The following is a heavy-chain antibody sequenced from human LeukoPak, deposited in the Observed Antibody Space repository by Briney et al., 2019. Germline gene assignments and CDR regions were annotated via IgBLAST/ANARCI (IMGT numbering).Heavy chain of an antibody. Sequence: PSETLSLTCTVSGGSISSSSYYWGWIRQPPGKGLEWIGSIYYSGSTYYNPSLKSRVTISVDTSKNQFSLKLSSVTAADTAVYYCASLVNAAAMVIAWGQGTLVTVSS. V-gene: IGHV4-39*01. CDR3: ASLVNAAAMVIA. CDR1: GGSISSSSYY. J-gene: IGHJ5*02. D-gene: IGHD5-18*01. CDR2: IYYSGST.